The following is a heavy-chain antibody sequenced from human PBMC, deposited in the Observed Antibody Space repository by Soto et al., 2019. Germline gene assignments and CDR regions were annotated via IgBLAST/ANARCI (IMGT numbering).Heavy chain of an antibody. V-gene: IGHV3-33*01. D-gene: IGHD4-17*01. Sequence: QLGGSLRLSCAASGFTFSSYGMHWVRQAPGKGLEWVAVIWYDGSNKYYADSVKGRFTNSRDNSKNTLYLQMNSLRAEDTAVYYCARDHADYGDYQLDPEYYYYMDVWGKGTTVTVSS. CDR2: IWYDGSNK. J-gene: IGHJ6*03. CDR3: ARDHADYGDYQLDPEYYYYMDV. CDR1: GFTFSSYG.